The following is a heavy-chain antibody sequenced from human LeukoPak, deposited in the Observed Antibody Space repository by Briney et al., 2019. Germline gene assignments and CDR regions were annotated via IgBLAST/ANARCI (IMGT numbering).Heavy chain of an antibody. D-gene: IGHD1-7*01. CDR2: ISWNSGSI. J-gene: IGHJ4*02. V-gene: IGHV3-9*01. CDR1: GFTFDDYA. CDR3: AKAGELSNYYFDY. Sequence: GRSLRLSCAASGFTFDDYAMHWVRQAPGKGLEWVSGISWNSGSIGYADSVKGRFTISRDNAKNSLYLQMNSLRAEDTALYYCAKAGELSNYYFDYWGQGTLVTVSS.